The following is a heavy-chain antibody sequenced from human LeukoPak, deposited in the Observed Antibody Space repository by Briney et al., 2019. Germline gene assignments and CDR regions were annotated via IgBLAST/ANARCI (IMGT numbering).Heavy chain of an antibody. J-gene: IGHJ6*02. CDR1: GGSFSGYY. D-gene: IGHD5/OR15-5a*01. Sequence: SETLSLTCAVYGGSFSGYYWSWIRQPPGKGLEWIGEINHSGSTNYNPSLKSRVTISVDTSKNQFSLKLSSVTAADTAVYYCARGRVYIPYYYYGMDVWGQGTTVAVSS. CDR2: INHSGST. V-gene: IGHV4-34*01. CDR3: ARGRVYIPYYYYGMDV.